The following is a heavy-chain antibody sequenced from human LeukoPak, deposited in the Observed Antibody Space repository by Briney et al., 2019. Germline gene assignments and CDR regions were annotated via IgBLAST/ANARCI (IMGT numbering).Heavy chain of an antibody. Sequence: ASVTVSCKASGYPFSNYDINWVRQAPGQGLEWMGWMNPKSGNTGYGQKFQGRVTMTRDTSISTAYMELSRLRSDDTAVYYCARDNRWELPFTGFDYWGQGTLVTVSS. J-gene: IGHJ4*02. V-gene: IGHV1-8*01. D-gene: IGHD1-26*01. CDR1: GYPFSNYD. CDR2: MNPKSGNT. CDR3: ARDNRWELPFTGFDY.